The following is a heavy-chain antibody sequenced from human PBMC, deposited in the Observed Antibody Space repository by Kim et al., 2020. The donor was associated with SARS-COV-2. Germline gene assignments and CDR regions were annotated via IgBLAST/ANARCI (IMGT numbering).Heavy chain of an antibody. D-gene: IGHD3-22*01. V-gene: IGHV3-23*01. Sequence: GGSLRLSCAASGFTFSSYAMRWVRQAPGKGLEWVSAISYSGSSTYYADSVKGRFTISRDNSKNTLYLQMNSLRAEDTAVYYCAKDRRGCYASSGYYYYWGQGTLVTVSS. J-gene: IGHJ4*02. CDR2: ISYSGSST. CDR3: AKDRRGCYASSGYYYY. CDR1: GFTFSSYA.